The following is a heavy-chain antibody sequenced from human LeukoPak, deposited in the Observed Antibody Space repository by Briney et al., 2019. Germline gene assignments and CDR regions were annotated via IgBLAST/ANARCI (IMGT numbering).Heavy chain of an antibody. Sequence: GGSLRLSCAASGFTFGSYAMSWVRQAPGKGLEWVSASGSGGSTYYADSVKGRFTISRDNSKNTLYLQMNSLRAEDTAVYYCAKSSTVVTTYFDYWGQETLVTVSS. CDR1: GFTFGSYA. J-gene: IGHJ4*02. V-gene: IGHV3-23*01. CDR2: SGSGGST. D-gene: IGHD4-23*01. CDR3: AKSSTVVTTYFDY.